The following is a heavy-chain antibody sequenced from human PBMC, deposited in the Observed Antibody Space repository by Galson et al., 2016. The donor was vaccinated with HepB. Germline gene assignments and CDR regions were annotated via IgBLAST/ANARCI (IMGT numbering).Heavy chain of an antibody. D-gene: IGHD6-19*01. J-gene: IGHJ3*02. V-gene: IGHV3-11*04. CDR3: ARDPGIAVAGVAFDI. CDR2: ITSSGTTI. Sequence: SLRLSCAASGFSFSDYYMSWIRQAPGKGLEWASYITSSGTTIYYADSVKGRFTISRDNSKDTVYLQMNSLRAEDTAVYYCARDPGIAVAGVAFDIWGQGTMVTVSS. CDR1: GFSFSDYY.